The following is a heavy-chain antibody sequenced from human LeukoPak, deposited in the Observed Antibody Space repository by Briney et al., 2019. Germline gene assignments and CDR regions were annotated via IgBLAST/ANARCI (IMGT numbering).Heavy chain of an antibody. D-gene: IGHD3-9*01. V-gene: IGHV3-23*01. CDR1: GFTFSTYS. CDR3: AKDMRFDWTPYYFDY. J-gene: IGHJ4*02. Sequence: GGSLRLSCAASGFTFSTYSMNWVRQPPGKGLEWVSAISGSGGSTYYADSVKGRFTISRDNSKNTLYLQMNSLRAEDTAVYYCAKDMRFDWTPYYFDYWGQGTLVTVSS. CDR2: ISGSGGST.